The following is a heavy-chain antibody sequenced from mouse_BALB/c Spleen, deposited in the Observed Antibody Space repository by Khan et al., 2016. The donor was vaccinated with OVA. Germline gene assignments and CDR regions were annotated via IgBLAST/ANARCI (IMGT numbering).Heavy chain of an antibody. CDR3: VRVHGGY. CDR1: GYTFTNYV. J-gene: IGHJ2*01. Sequence: QIQLVQSGPVLKKPGETVKISCKASGYTFTNYVMNWVKQSPGKGLKWMGWINTYTGEPTFADDFKGRFAFSLETSASSAFLQINSLKNEDTATYFCVRVHGGYWGQGTTLTVSS. V-gene: IGHV9-3-1*01. CDR2: INTYTGEP.